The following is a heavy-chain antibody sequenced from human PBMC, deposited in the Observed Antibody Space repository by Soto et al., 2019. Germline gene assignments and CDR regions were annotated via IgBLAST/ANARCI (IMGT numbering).Heavy chain of an antibody. D-gene: IGHD3-9*01. J-gene: IGHJ3*02. V-gene: IGHV4-34*01. CDR1: GGSFSTYY. CDR3: ARGGSNDWQVAFDI. CDR2: INHSGSN. Sequence: PSGTLSLTCVVSGGSFSTYYYNWIRQSPGKGLEWIGEINHSGSNNYSPSLKSRVTMSLDTSKNQFSLKLTSVTAADTAVYYCARGGSNDWQVAFDIWGQGTMVTVSS.